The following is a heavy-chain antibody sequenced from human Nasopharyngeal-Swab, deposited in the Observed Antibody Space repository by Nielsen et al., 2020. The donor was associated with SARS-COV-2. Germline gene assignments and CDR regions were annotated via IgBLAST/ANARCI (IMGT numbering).Heavy chain of an antibody. Sequence: GESLKISCAASGFTFSSYAMHWVRQAPGKGLEWVAVISYDGSNKYYADSVQGRFTISRDNSKNTLYLQMNSLRAEDTAVYYCAREGAPYYYDSSGFDTVPSGWDYFDYWGQGTLVTVSS. CDR1: GFTFSSYA. CDR2: ISYDGSNK. D-gene: IGHD3-22*01. CDR3: AREGAPYYYDSSGFDTVPSGWDYFDY. J-gene: IGHJ4*02. V-gene: IGHV3-30-3*01.